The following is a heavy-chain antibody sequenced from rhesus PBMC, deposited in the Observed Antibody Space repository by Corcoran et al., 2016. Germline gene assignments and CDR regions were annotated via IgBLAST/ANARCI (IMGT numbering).Heavy chain of an antibody. Sequence: QVQLQESGPGLVKPSETLSLTCAVSGGSISSGYYYWSWISQPPGKGLEWIGYITYSGSTSYNPSLKSRVTISRDTSKNQFSLKLSSVTAADTAVYYCARDFESRFDYWGQGVLVTVSS. CDR3: ARDFESRFDY. J-gene: IGHJ4*01. CDR2: ITYSGST. CDR1: GGSISSGYYY. V-gene: IGHV4-122*02.